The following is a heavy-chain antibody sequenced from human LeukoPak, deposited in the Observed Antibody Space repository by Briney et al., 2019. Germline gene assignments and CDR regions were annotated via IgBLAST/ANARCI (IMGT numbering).Heavy chain of an antibody. J-gene: IGHJ4*02. D-gene: IGHD2-2*01. Sequence: GGPLRLSCEASGLTFSNYGMSWVRQAPGKGLQWVSAITGDGTTTFYADSVKGRFTISRDNSKNMLYLQMSSLRAEDTAIYYCAKMPGYFDNWGQGTLVPVSS. CDR3: AKMPGYFDN. CDR2: ITGDGTTT. V-gene: IGHV3-23*01. CDR1: GLTFSNYG.